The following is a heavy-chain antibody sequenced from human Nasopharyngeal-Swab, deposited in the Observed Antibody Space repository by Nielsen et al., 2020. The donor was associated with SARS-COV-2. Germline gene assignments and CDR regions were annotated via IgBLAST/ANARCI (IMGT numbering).Heavy chain of an antibody. J-gene: IGHJ4*02. Sequence: GASLKISCAASGFTFSSYAMSWVRQAPGKGLEWVSAISGSGGSTYYADSVKGRFTISRDNSKNTLCLQMNSLRAEDTAVYYCAKDRALYYYDSSGYYYSSYWGQGTLVTVSS. CDR1: GFTFSSYA. D-gene: IGHD3-22*01. CDR2: ISGSGGST. V-gene: IGHV3-23*01. CDR3: AKDRALYYYDSSGYYYSSY.